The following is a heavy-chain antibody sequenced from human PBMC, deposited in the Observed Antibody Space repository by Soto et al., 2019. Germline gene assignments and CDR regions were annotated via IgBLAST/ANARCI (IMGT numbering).Heavy chain of an antibody. CDR1: GYTFTGYY. V-gene: IGHV1-2*04. D-gene: IGHD1-26*01. Sequence: QVQLVQSGAEVKKPGASVKVSCKASGYTFTGYYMHWVRQAPGQGLEWMGWINPNSGGTNDAQKFQGWVTMTRDTSISTAYMELSRLRSDDTAVYYCARDWNSGSQLVYVDYWGQGTLVTVSS. J-gene: IGHJ4*02. CDR2: INPNSGGT. CDR3: ARDWNSGSQLVYVDY.